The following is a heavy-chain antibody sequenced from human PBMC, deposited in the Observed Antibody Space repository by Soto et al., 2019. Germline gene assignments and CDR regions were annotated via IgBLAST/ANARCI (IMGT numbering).Heavy chain of an antibody. D-gene: IGHD5-18*01. CDR1: GGSFLTSSYY. V-gene: IGHV4-39*01. CDR3: ARRSIGYGSAHAHYFDY. CDR2: VFHSGST. Sequence: QLQLQESGPGLVKPSETLSLTCTVSGGSFLTSSYYWGWIRQPPGKGLEWIGTVFHSGSTAHNPSLKSRVTVSMDTSKNQFSLKLTSVTAADTAVYYCARRSIGYGSAHAHYFDYWGQGTLVTVSS. J-gene: IGHJ4*02.